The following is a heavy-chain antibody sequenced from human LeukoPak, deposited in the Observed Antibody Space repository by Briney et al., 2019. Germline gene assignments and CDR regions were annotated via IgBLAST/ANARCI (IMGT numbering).Heavy chain of an antibody. CDR1: GYSISSGYY. J-gene: IGHJ3*02. CDR3: ARDRNCSGGSCYSLGDAFDI. D-gene: IGHD2-15*01. Sequence: SETLSLTCTVSGYSISSGYYWGWIRQPPGKGLEWIGSIYHSGSTYYNPSLKSRVTISVDTSKNQFSLKLSSVTAADTAVYYCARDRNCSGGSCYSLGDAFDIWGQGTMVTVSS. CDR2: IYHSGST. V-gene: IGHV4-38-2*02.